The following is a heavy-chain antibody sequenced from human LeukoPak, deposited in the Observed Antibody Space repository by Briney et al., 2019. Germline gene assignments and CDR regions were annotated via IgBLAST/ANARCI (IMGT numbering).Heavy chain of an antibody. D-gene: IGHD2-15*01. J-gene: IGHJ6*02. Sequence: GGSLRLYCAASGFTFSSYAMHWVRQAPGKGLEWVAVISYDGSNKYYADSVKGRFTISRDNSKNTLYLQMNSLRAEDTAVYYCARAPRGAPPFYYYYGMDVWGQGTTVTVSS. CDR2: ISYDGSNK. V-gene: IGHV3-30-3*01. CDR3: ARAPRGAPPFYYYYGMDV. CDR1: GFTFSSYA.